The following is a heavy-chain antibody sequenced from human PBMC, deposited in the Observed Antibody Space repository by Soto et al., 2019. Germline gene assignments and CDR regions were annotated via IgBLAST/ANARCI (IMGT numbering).Heavy chain of an antibody. CDR3: AKDPHKPRWGRYFDWLFDY. V-gene: IGHV3-30*18. CDR1: GFTFSSYG. J-gene: IGHJ4*02. CDR2: ISYDGSNK. Sequence: QVQLVESGGGVVQPGRSLRLSCAASGFTFSSYGMHWVRQAPGKGLEWVAVISYDGSNKYYADSVKGRFTISRDNSKNTLYLQMNSLRAEDTAVYYCAKDPHKPRWGRYFDWLFDYWGQGTLVTVSS. D-gene: IGHD3-9*01.